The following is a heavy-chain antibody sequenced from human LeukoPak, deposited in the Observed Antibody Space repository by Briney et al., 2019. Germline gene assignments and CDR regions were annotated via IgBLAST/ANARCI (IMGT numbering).Heavy chain of an antibody. V-gene: IGHV4-59*12. CDR2: IYYSGST. CDR1: GGSISGYY. Sequence: PSETLSLTCTVSGGSISGYYWSWIRQPPGKGLEWIGYIYYSGSTNYNPSLKSRVTISVDTSKNQFSLKLSSVTAADTAVYYCAREALDDSSGYYHPRTPAGFQHWGQGTLVTVSS. D-gene: IGHD3-22*01. CDR3: AREALDDSSGYYHPRTPAGFQH. J-gene: IGHJ1*01.